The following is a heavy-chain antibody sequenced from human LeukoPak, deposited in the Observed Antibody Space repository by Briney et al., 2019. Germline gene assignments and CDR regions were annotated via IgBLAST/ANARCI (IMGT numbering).Heavy chain of an antibody. J-gene: IGHJ6*04. CDR3: ARDQGIAAAGTDGMDV. CDR1: GFTFSSYW. V-gene: IGHV3-7*03. CDR2: IKQDGSEK. D-gene: IGHD6-13*01. Sequence: PGGSLRLSCAASGFTFSSYWMSWVRQAPGKGLEWVANIKQDGSEKYYVDSVKGRFTISRDNAKNSLYLQMNGLRGEDTAVYYCARDQGIAAAGTDGMDVWGKGTTVTVSS.